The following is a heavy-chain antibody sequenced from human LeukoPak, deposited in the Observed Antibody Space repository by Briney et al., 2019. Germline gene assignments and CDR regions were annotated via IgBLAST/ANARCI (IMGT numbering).Heavy chain of an antibody. CDR2: ISPNRGDT. V-gene: IGHV1-2*02. CDR1: GYSFSGFF. Sequence: SVKVSCKASGYSFSGFFIHWVRQAPGQGLEWMGWISPNRGDTNYAQKFKGRVTMTTDTSLNSIYMELSSLRLDDTAVYFCVRGSFLGTSSWFDPWGQGTLVTVSS. CDR3: VRGSFLGTSSWFDP. J-gene: IGHJ5*02. D-gene: IGHD2-8*01.